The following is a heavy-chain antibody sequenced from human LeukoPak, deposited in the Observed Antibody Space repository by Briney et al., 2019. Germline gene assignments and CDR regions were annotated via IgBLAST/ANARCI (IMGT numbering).Heavy chain of an antibody. Sequence: GGSLRLSCAASGFTFSNAWMSWVRQAPGKGLEWVGRIKSKTDGGTTDYAAPVKGRFTISRDDSKNTLYLQMNSLRAEDTAVYYCARDRYYGSGSYYLYFDYWGQGTLVTVSS. CDR2: IKSKTDGGTT. CDR3: ARDRYYGSGSYYLYFDY. V-gene: IGHV3-15*01. CDR1: GFTFSNAW. D-gene: IGHD3-10*01. J-gene: IGHJ4*02.